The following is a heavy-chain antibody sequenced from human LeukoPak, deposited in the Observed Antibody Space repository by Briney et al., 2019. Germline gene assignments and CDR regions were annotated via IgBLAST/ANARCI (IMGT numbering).Heavy chain of an antibody. Sequence: PSETLSLTCTVSGGSLSSGGYYWSWIRQHPGKGLEWIGYIYYSGSTYYNPSLKSRVTISVDTSKSQFSLKLSSVTAADTAVYYCARASGSGIGSWFDPWGQGTLVTVSS. CDR2: IYYSGST. D-gene: IGHD3-10*01. CDR1: GGSLSSGGYY. V-gene: IGHV4-31*03. J-gene: IGHJ5*02. CDR3: ARASGSGIGSWFDP.